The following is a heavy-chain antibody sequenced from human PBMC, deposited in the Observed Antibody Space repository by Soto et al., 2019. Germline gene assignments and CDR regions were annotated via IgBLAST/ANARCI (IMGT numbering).Heavy chain of an antibody. CDR3: AKDFGSGCDFRGRYYGMDV. V-gene: IGHV3-33*06. D-gene: IGHD5-12*01. J-gene: IGHJ6*02. CDR2: IRYDGSNK. Sequence: QVHLVESGGGVVQPGRSLRLSCAASGFTFSSYAMHWVRQAPGKGLEWVAVIRYDGSNKYYADSVKGRFTISRDDSKNTLYVQMNSLRAEETAMYYCAKDFGSGCDFRGRYYGMDVWGHGTTVIVSS. CDR1: GFTFSSYA.